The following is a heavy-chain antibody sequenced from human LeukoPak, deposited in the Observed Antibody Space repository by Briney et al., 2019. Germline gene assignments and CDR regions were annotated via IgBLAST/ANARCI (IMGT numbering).Heavy chain of an antibody. CDR2: TSWDGTYK. D-gene: IGHD2-2*01. CDR3: VREAEIVVVPAAVSRTGVSFAY. V-gene: IGHV3-30*04. J-gene: IGHJ4*02. CDR1: RFPFSSYA. Sequence: PGGSLRLSCAASRFPFSSYALHWVRQTPGKGLEWVAVTSWDGTYKYYADSVKGRFTISRDNPKNTLYLQMNSLGAEDTAIYYCVREAEIVVVPAAVSRTGVSFAYWGQGTLVTVSS.